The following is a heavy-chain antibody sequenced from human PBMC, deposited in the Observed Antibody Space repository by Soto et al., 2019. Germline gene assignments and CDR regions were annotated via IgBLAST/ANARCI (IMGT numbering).Heavy chain of an antibody. CDR2: IYYTGST. D-gene: IGHD3-22*01. J-gene: IGHJ5*02. Sequence: PSETLSLTCTVSGGSISSFYWSWIRQPPGKGLEWIGNIYYTGSTKYNPSLRSRVTISVDTSKNQFSLKLSSVTAADTAVYYCARGVFSYYDNSGYYPWGQGTLVTVSS. CDR1: GGSISSFY. V-gene: IGHV4-59*01. CDR3: ARGVFSYYDNSGYYP.